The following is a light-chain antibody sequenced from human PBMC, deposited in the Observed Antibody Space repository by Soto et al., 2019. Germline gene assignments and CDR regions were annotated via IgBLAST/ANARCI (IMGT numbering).Light chain of an antibody. J-gene: IGKJ5*01. V-gene: IGKV3-11*01. CDR3: QQRSNWPIT. CDR1: QSVSSY. CDR2: DAS. Sequence: EIVLTQSPATLSLSPGERATLSCRASQSVSSYLAWYQQKPGQAPSLLISDASNRATGIPARFSGSGSGTDFTLTISSLEPEDFAVYYCQQRSNWPITFGQGTRLEIK.